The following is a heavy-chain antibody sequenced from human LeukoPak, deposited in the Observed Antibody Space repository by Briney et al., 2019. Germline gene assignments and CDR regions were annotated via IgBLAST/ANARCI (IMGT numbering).Heavy chain of an antibody. Sequence: GGSLRLSCAASGFTFSSYGMNWVRQAPGKGLEWVSSISSSSSYIYYADSVKGRFTISRDNAKNSLYLQMNSLRAEDTAVYYCAKDIPRPNYYDSSGPSTIVLGCFDYWGQGTLVTVSS. CDR3: AKDIPRPNYYDSSGPSTIVLGCFDY. CDR2: ISSSSSYI. D-gene: IGHD3-22*01. J-gene: IGHJ4*02. V-gene: IGHV3-21*04. CDR1: GFTFSSYG.